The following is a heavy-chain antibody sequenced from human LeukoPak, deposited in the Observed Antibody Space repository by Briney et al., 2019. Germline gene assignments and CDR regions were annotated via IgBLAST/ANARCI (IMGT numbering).Heavy chain of an antibody. CDR1: GFTFNMYG. CDR3: ARDHYYDSSGYTPAGDAFDT. J-gene: IGHJ3*02. D-gene: IGHD3-22*01. CDR2: VSFDGGSI. V-gene: IGHV3-30*12. Sequence: GGSLRLSCAASGFTFNMYGMHWVRQAPGKGLEWVAIVSFDGGSIYYADSVKGRFTISRDNAKNSLYLQMNSLRAEDTAVYYCARDHYYDSSGYTPAGDAFDTWGQGTMVTVSS.